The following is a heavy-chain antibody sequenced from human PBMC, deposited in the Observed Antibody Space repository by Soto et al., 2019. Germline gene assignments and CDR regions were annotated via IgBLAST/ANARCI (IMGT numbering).Heavy chain of an antibody. CDR2: ISGSGGST. CDR3: AKVSYYDSSGYPLYYFDY. D-gene: IGHD3-22*01. V-gene: IGHV3-23*01. J-gene: IGHJ4*02. Sequence: GGSLRLSCAASGFTFSSYAMSWVRQAPGKGLEWVSAISGSGGSTYYADSVKGRFTISRDNSKNTLYLQMNSLRAEDTAVYYCAKVSYYDSSGYPLYYFDYWGQGTLVTVSS. CDR1: GFTFSSYA.